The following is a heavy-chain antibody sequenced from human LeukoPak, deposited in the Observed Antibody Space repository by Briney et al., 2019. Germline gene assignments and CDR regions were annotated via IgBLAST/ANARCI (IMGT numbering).Heavy chain of an antibody. D-gene: IGHD4-17*01. CDR1: GFTFSSYW. CDR2: IKQDGSEK. J-gene: IGHJ3*02. Sequence: GGSLRLSCAASGFTFSSYWMSWVRQAPGKGLEWVADIKQDGSEKYYVDSVKGRFTISRDNAKNSLYLQMNSLRAEDTAVYYCARADYEDAFDIWGQGTMVTVSS. CDR3: ARADYEDAFDI. V-gene: IGHV3-7*01.